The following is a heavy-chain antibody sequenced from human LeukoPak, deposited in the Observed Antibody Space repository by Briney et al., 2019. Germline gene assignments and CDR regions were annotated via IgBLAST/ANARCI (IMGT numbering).Heavy chain of an antibody. CDR1: GYTYTSYG. CDR3: ARDTTMIVVAPDY. J-gene: IGHJ4*02. Sequence: ASVRVSCKASGYTYTSYGISWVRQAPGQGLEWMGWISGYNGNTNYAQKLQGRVTMTTDTSTSTAYMELRSLSSDDTAVYYCARDTTMIVVAPDYWGQGTLVTVSS. V-gene: IGHV1-18*01. D-gene: IGHD3-22*01. CDR2: ISGYNGNT.